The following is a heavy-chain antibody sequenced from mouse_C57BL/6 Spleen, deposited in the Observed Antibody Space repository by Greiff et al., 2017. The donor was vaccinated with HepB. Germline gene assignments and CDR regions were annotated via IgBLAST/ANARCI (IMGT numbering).Heavy chain of an antibody. J-gene: IGHJ2*01. Sequence: EVQLQESGGGLVKPGGSLKLSCAASGFTFSSYAMSWVRQTPEKRLEWVATISDGGSYTYYPDNVKGRFTISRDNAKNNLYLQMSHLKSEDTAMYYCAREEYGSSHFDYWGQGTTLTVSS. CDR2: ISDGGSYT. CDR3: AREEYGSSHFDY. D-gene: IGHD1-1*01. CDR1: GFTFSSYA. V-gene: IGHV5-4*01.